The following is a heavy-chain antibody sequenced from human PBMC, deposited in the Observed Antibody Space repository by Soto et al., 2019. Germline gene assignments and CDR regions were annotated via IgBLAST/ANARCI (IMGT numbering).Heavy chain of an antibody. V-gene: IGHV3-30-3*01. CDR3: ARSHDFDI. CDR1: GFTFSNYA. CDR2: IAHDANNK. Sequence: QAQLVESGGGVVQPGRSLRLSCAASGFTFSNYAMHWVRQAPGKGLEWVAFIAHDANNKYYADSVKGRFTISRDNSKNTLYLQMNSLRPEDTAVYYCARSHDFDIWGQGTMVTVSS. J-gene: IGHJ3*02.